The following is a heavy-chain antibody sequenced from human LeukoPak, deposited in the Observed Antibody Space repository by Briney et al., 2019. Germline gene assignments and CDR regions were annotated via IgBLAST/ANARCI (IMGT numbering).Heavy chain of an antibody. J-gene: IGHJ4*02. V-gene: IGHV3-11*05. D-gene: IGHD6-19*01. CDR3: AREPAVADY. Sequence: GWSLRLSCAASGFTLSDYYMRWIRQAPGKGMEWVSYISSSSSYTNYADSVKGRFTISRDNAKNSLYLQMNSLRAEDTAVYYCAREPAVADYWGQGTLVTVSS. CDR1: GFTLSDYY. CDR2: ISSSSSYT.